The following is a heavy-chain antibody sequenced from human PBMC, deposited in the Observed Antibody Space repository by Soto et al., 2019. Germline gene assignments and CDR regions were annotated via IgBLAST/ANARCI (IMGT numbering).Heavy chain of an antibody. J-gene: IGHJ1*01. CDR2: INPNSGGT. CDR3: ARAGSRSGSYSGPAEYFQH. V-gene: IGHV1-2*02. CDR1: GYTFTGYY. Sequence: VASVKVSCKASGYTFTGYYMHWVRQAPGQGLEWMGWINPNSGGTNYAQKFQGRVTMTRDTSISTAYMELSSLRSEDTAVYYCARAGSRSGSYSGPAEYFQHWGQGTLVTVSS. D-gene: IGHD1-26*01.